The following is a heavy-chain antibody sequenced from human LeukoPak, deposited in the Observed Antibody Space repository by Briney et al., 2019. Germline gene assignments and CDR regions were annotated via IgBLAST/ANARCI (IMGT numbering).Heavy chain of an antibody. V-gene: IGHV3-7*01. CDR1: GFTFSSYW. CDR3: ARSRTAYYNVYADF. D-gene: IGHD1-26*01. J-gene: IGHJ4*02. CDR2: IRYDGSEK. Sequence: GGSLRLSCVASGFTFSSYWMSWFRQAPGKGLEWVANIRYDGSEKYYADYVKGRFTISRDNAKNSLSLQMSSLRDEDTAVFYCARSRTAYYNVYADFGGQGTLVTVSS.